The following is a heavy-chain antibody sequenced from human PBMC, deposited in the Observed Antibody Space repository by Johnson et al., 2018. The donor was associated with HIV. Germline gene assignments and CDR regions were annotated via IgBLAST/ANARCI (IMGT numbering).Heavy chain of an antibody. J-gene: IGHJ3*02. D-gene: IGHD3-3*01. CDR1: GFTFDDYG. V-gene: IGHV3-20*04. Sequence: VRLVESGGGVVRPGGSLRLSCAASGFTFDDYGMSWVRQAPGKGLEWVSGISWNSGSIGYADSVKGRFTISRDNAKNSMYLQMNSLRAEDTAVYYCARDPYFSDAFDIWGQGTMVTVFS. CDR2: ISWNSGSI. CDR3: ARDPYFSDAFDI.